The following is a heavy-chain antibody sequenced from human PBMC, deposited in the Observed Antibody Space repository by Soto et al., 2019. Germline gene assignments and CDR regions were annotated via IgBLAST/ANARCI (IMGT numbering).Heavy chain of an antibody. Sequence: QVQLQESGPGLVKPSETLSLTCTVSGGSVTNHHLSWIRQPPGKGLEWMGYINYSGSTNYNPSLWSRVTTSVDTSNSQFSLKLSSVTAADTAVYYCATYISGGGGRGYWGQGTLVTVSS. V-gene: IGHV4-59*08. CDR1: GGSVTNHH. CDR2: INYSGST. J-gene: IGHJ4*02. D-gene: IGHD3-22*01. CDR3: ATYISGGGGRGY.